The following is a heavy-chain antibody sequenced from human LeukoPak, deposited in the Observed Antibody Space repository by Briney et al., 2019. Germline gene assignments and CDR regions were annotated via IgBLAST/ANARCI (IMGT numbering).Heavy chain of an antibody. J-gene: IGHJ6*04. CDR2: ISYDGSNK. D-gene: IGHD3-10*01. CDR3: AKSRSITMVRGVIDSSYYYGMDV. Sequence: GGSLRLSCAASGFTFSSYGMHWVRQAPGNGLEWVAAISYDGSNKYYADSVKGRFTISRDNSKNTLYLQMNSLRAEDTAVYYCAKSRSITMVRGVIDSSYYYGMDVWGKGTTVTVSS. CDR1: GFTFSSYG. V-gene: IGHV3-30*18.